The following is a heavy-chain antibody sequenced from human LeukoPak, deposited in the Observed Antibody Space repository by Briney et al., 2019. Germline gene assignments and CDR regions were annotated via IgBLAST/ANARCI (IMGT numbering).Heavy chain of an antibody. CDR3: ARDRQLLLDY. J-gene: IGHJ4*02. V-gene: IGHV1-69*05. CDR2: IIPIFGTA. Sequence: GSSVNVSCKASGGTLSSYAISWGRQAPGPGLEWMGGIIPIFGTANYAQKFHGRVTITTDESTSTAYMELSSLRYEGAAVYYCARDRQLLLDYWGQGTLVTVSS. CDR1: GGTLSSYA. D-gene: IGHD2-2*01.